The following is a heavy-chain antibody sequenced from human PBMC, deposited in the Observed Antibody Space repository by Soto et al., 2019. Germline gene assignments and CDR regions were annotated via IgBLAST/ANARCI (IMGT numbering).Heavy chain of an antibody. J-gene: IGHJ6*02. CDR1: GYTFTSYA. D-gene: IGHD6-19*01. V-gene: IGHV1-3*01. Sequence: ASVKFSCKASGYTFTSYAMHWMRQAPGQRLEWMGWINAGNGNTKYSQKFQGRVTITRDTSASTAYMELSSLRSEDTAVYYCARDQWLVDYYYYGMDVWGQGTTVT. CDR3: ARDQWLVDYYYYGMDV. CDR2: INAGNGNT.